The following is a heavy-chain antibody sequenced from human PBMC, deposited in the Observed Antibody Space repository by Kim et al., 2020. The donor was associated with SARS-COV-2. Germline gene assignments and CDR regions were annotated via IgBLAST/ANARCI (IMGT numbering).Heavy chain of an antibody. CDR3: MRAPEGGGWVISSFDT. CDR2: INCVGGST. V-gene: IGHV3-20*04. CDR1: GFTFDDHG. J-gene: IGHJ4*01. Sequence: GGSLRLSCEASGFTFDDHGMSWVRQAPGKGLEWVAAINCVGGSTNYVDSVKGRFTISRDNSKRSLYLDMDSLRAEDTAVYFCMRAPEGGGWVISSFDTWG. D-gene: IGHD3-16*02.